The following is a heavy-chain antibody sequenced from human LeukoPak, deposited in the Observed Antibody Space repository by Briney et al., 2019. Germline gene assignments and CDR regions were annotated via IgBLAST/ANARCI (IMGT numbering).Heavy chain of an antibody. D-gene: IGHD5-24*01. V-gene: IGHV4-38-2*02. J-gene: IGHJ5*02. CDR1: GYSISSGYY. CDR3: ARRHWLQLNWFDP. CDR2: IYHSGST. Sequence: PSETLSLTCTVSGYSISSGYYWGWIRQPPGKGLEWIGSIYHSGSTYYNPTLKSRVTISVDTSKNQFSLKLSSVAAADTAVYYCARRHWLQLNWFDPWGQGTLVTVSS.